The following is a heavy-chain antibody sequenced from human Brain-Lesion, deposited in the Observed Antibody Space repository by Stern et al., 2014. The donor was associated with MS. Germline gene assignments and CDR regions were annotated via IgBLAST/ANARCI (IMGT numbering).Heavy chain of an antibody. J-gene: IGHJ4*02. CDR3: ARNLRPPTNYYDALSY. Sequence: VQLVESGPGLVKPSETLYLPCTVSGGSLSSYSWNWVRQPPGKGLEWMGYFYSSGTANFNPSLNRRVTTLADMSTNPFSLILRAVTAADTAVYFCARNLRPPTNYYDALSYWGQGTLVTVSS. D-gene: IGHD3-22*01. V-gene: IGHV4-59*01. CDR2: FYSSGTA. CDR1: GGSLSSYS.